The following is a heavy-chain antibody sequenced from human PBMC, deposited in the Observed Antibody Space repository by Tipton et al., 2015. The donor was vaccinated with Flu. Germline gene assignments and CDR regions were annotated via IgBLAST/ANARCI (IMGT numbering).Heavy chain of an antibody. Sequence: TLSLTCTVSGGSVSSGSYYWSWIRQPPGKGLEWIGYIYYSGSTNYNPSLKSRVTISVDTSKNQFSLKLSSVTAADTAVYYCARGNWNYYFDYWGQGTLVTVSS. J-gene: IGHJ4*02. CDR2: IYYSGST. CDR1: GGSVSSGSYY. CDR3: ARGNWNYYFDY. D-gene: IGHD1-7*01. V-gene: IGHV4-61*01.